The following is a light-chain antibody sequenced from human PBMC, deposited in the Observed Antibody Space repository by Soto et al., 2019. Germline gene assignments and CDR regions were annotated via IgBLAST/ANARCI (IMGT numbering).Light chain of an antibody. CDR2: RTT. CDR1: QSFGTW. Sequence: DIQLTQSPSTLSASVGDRVAITCRASQSFGTWLGWYQQKPGKAPNLLIYRTTSLGRGVPSRFSGGGSGTEFTLTISSLQPDDFATYYCQQYNSDSFYTFGQGTKVEIK. CDR3: QQYNSDSFYT. J-gene: IGKJ2*01. V-gene: IGKV1-5*03.